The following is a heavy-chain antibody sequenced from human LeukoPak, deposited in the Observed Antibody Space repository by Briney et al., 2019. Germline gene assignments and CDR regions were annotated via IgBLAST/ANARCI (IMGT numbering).Heavy chain of an antibody. D-gene: IGHD6-6*01. CDR1: GYTFTSYG. CDR3: ARGIVAARRDNWFDP. V-gene: IGHV1-18*01. CDR2: ISAYNGNT. Sequence: ASVKVSCKASGYTFTSYGISWVRQAPGQGLEWMGWISAYNGNTNYAQELQGRVTMTTDTSTSTAYMELRSLRSDDTAVYYCARGIVAARRDNWFDPWGQGTLVTVSS. J-gene: IGHJ5*02.